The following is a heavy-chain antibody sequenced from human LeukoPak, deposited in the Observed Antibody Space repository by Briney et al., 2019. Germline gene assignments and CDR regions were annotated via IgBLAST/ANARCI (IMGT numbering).Heavy chain of an antibody. V-gene: IGHV3-33*01. Sequence: PGRSLRLSCAASGFTFRNHGMHWVRQAPGKGLEWVAVIWYDGSNKYYADSVKGRFTFSRDNSKNTLSLQMDSLRAEDTALYYCARDRGSYYIDFWGQGTPVTVSS. CDR1: GFTFRNHG. CDR2: IWYDGSNK. J-gene: IGHJ4*02. CDR3: ARDRGSYYIDF. D-gene: IGHD1-1*01.